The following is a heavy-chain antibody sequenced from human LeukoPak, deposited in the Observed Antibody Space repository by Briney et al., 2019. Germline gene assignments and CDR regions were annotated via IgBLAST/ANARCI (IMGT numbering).Heavy chain of an antibody. V-gene: IGHV4-59*01. CDR3: ATMTTAVFDY. CDR1: SGSISRYY. Sequence: SETLSLTCTVSSGSISRYYWGWIRQPPGKGPEWIGYIHYTGNTNYNPSVKNRVTISLDTSKNQFSLKLTSVTAADTAMYYCATMTTAVFDYWGQGTLVTVSS. CDR2: IHYTGNT. D-gene: IGHD3-22*01. J-gene: IGHJ4*02.